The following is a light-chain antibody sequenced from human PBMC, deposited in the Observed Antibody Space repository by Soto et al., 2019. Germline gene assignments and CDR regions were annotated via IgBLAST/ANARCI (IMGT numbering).Light chain of an antibody. J-gene: IGKJ1*01. Sequence: DIQIRHFHCSLSASVGCIFTITFRASQSIGDNLNWYQQKPGTAPHLLIYAASSLQSGVPSRFSGSGSGTDFTLTISWLQPEDFAPYYCQQSYSTPQTVAQGTKVDIK. CDR3: QQSYSTPQT. CDR1: QSIGDN. V-gene: IGKV1-39*01. CDR2: AAS.